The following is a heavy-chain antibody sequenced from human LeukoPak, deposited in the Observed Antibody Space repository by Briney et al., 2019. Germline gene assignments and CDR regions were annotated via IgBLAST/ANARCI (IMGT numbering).Heavy chain of an antibody. Sequence: ASVKVSRKASLYTLTRYAISWVRQAPGQGLEWMGWISGYNGNTNDSQKIQGRVTMTTDTTTSTAKMELRSLRADDTPGYYCAREQYCSSWLYYLDYWGQGTLVTVSS. CDR1: LYTLTRYA. CDR2: ISGYNGNT. V-gene: IGHV1-18*01. J-gene: IGHJ4*02. CDR3: AREQYCSSWLYYLDY. D-gene: IGHD6-13*01.